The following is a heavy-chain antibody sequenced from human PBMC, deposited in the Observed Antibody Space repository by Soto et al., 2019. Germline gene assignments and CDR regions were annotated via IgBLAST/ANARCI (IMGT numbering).Heavy chain of an antibody. J-gene: IGHJ4*02. V-gene: IGHV4-39*01. CDR3: ARLSWSGSYLAY. CDR2: IYRSGST. Sequence: SETLSLTSTVSGGSISSSSYYWGWIRQPPGKGLEWIGSIYRSGSTYYNPSLKSRVTISVDTSKNQFSLKLSSVTAADTAVYYCARLSWSGSYLAYWGQGTLVTVSS. D-gene: IGHD1-26*01. CDR1: GGSISSSSYY.